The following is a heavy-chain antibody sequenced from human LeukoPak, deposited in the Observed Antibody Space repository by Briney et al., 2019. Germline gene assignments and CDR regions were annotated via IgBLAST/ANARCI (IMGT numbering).Heavy chain of an antibody. D-gene: IGHD5-18*01. J-gene: IGHJ4*02. V-gene: IGHV3-43*02. CDR1: GFTFSTYW. CDR3: AKDTAMATIGFDY. CDR2: ISGDGGST. Sequence: GGSLRLSCAASGFTFSTYWMHWVRQAPGKGLEWVSLISGDGGSTFYVDSVKGRFTISRDNSKNSLYLQMNSLRTEDTALYYCAKDTAMATIGFDYWGQGTLVTVSS.